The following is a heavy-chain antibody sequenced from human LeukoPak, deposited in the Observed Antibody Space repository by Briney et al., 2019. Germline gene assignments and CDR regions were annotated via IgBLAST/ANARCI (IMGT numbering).Heavy chain of an antibody. J-gene: IGHJ2*01. Sequence: PSQTLSLTCTVSGGSISSGGSYWSWIRQPPGKGLEWIGEINHSGSTNYNPSLKSRVTISIDTSKNQFSLKLSSVTAADTAVYYCHSSGYTGFDLWGRGNLVTVSS. CDR2: INHSGST. D-gene: IGHD3-22*01. V-gene: IGHV4-30-2*01. CDR1: GGSISSGGSY. CDR3: HSSGYTGFDL.